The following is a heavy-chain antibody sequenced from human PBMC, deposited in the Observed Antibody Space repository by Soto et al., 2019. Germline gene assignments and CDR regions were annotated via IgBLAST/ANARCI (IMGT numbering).Heavy chain of an antibody. J-gene: IGHJ5*02. Sequence: QVQLVQSGTEVKKPGASVRISCKASGYTFNAYAIYWVRQAPGQSLEWMGWVNAGLGNTEYAQKFQGRVTITRDTSANTAYMDXTSLTSEDTAVYXXXXXXXXSGGRCYIWFDPWGQGTLVTVSS. CDR2: VNAGLGNT. D-gene: IGHD2-15*01. CDR1: GYTFNAYA. CDR3: XXXXXXSGGRCYIWFDP. V-gene: IGHV1-3*01.